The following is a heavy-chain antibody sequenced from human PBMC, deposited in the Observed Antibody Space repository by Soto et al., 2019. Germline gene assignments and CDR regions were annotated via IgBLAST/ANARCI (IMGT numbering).Heavy chain of an antibody. Sequence: EVHLLESGGDLVQPGGSLRLSCAASGFTFSSYAMSWVRQAPGKGLEWVSTISGSGGSTYYADSVKGRLTLYRDNSKNTLYLQMNSLRAEDTAVYYCAKYPYHDFWSGGDVFDIWGQGTMVTVSS. CDR3: AKYPYHDFWSGGDVFDI. CDR2: ISGSGGST. D-gene: IGHD3-3*01. V-gene: IGHV3-23*01. CDR1: GFTFSSYA. J-gene: IGHJ3*02.